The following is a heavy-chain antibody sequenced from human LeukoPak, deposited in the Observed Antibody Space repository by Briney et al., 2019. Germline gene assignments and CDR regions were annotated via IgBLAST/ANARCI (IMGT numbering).Heavy chain of an antibody. CDR2: ISGSGGST. J-gene: IGHJ6*02. CDR1: GFTFSDYY. V-gene: IGHV3-23*01. CDR3: AKDRTSDSMVRGVQDMDV. Sequence: GGSLRLSCAASGFTFSDYYMSWIRQAPGKGLEWVSAISGSGGSTYYADSVKGRFTISRDNSKNTLYLQMNSLRAEDTAVYYCAKDRTSDSMVRGVQDMDVWGQGTTVTVSS. D-gene: IGHD3-10*01.